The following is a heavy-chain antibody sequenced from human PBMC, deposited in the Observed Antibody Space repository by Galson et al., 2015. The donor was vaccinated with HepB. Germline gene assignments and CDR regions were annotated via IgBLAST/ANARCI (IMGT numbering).Heavy chain of an antibody. CDR3: AKVWRPYTYYDAFDI. CDR2: ISYDGNDK. V-gene: IGHV3-30*18. Sequence: RLSCAASGFTFSHYGIHWVRQAPGKGLEWVAVISYDGNDKYYVDSAKGRFTISRDNSRNTLFLQMNSLRTEDTAVYYCAKVWRPYTYYDAFDIWGPGTMVTVSS. J-gene: IGHJ3*02. D-gene: IGHD2-2*02. CDR1: GFTFSHYG.